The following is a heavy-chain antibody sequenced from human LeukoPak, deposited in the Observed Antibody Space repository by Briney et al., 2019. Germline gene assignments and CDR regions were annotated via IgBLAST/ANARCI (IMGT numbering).Heavy chain of an antibody. CDR3: AELGITMIGGV. J-gene: IGHJ6*04. CDR1: GFTFSRFE. Sequence: GGSLRLSCVASGFTFSRFEMNWVRQAPGKGLEWISHISTGTYIAYTDSVKGRFTISRDNAKNSLFLQMNSLRAEDTAVYYCAELGITMIGGVWGKGTTVTISS. D-gene: IGHD3-10*02. V-gene: IGHV3-48*03. CDR2: ISTGTYI.